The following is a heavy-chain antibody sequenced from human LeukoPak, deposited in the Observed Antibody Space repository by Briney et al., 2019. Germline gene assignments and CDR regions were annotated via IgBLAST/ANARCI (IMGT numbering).Heavy chain of an antibody. D-gene: IGHD3-10*01. CDR3: ARDSVLLWFGELIPYYMDV. CDR2: ISAYNGNT. J-gene: IGHJ6*03. CDR1: GYTFTSYG. V-gene: IGHV1-18*01. Sequence: VASVKVSCKPSGYTFTSYGISWVRQAPAQGLEWMGWISAYNGNTNYAQKLQGRVTMTTDTSTSTAYMELRSLRSDDTAVYYCARDSVLLWFGELIPYYMDVWGKGTTVTVSS.